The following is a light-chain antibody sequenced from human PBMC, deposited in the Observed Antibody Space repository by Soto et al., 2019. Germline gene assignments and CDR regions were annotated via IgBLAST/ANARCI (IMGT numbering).Light chain of an antibody. CDR1: QSVSTN. CDR3: QHYNNRPRLT. CDR2: GAS. Sequence: EIVMTQSPVTLSVSPGERATLSCRASQSVSTNLAWYQQTPGQAPRLLIYGASTRATGVPARFTGSESGTEFTLTISSLQPEDFAVYYCQHYNNRPRLTFGGGTKVEIK. V-gene: IGKV3-15*01. J-gene: IGKJ4*01.